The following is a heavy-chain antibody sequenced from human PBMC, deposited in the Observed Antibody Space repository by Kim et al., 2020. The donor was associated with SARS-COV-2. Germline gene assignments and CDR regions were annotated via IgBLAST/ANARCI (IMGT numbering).Heavy chain of an antibody. CDR1: GFTFDDYA. CDR2: ISWNSGSI. Sequence: GGSLRLSCAASGFTFDDYAMHWVRQAPGKGLEWVSGISWNSGSIGYADSVKGRFTISRDNAKNSLYLQMNSLRAEDTALYYCAKDVYSSSSVVDYWGQGTLVTVSS. V-gene: IGHV3-9*01. CDR3: AKDVYSSSSVVDY. D-gene: IGHD6-6*01. J-gene: IGHJ4*02.